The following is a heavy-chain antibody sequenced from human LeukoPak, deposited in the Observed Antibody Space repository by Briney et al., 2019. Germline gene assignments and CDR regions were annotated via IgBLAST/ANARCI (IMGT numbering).Heavy chain of an antibody. D-gene: IGHD4-11*01. CDR1: GFTFRSYG. V-gene: IGHV3-33*01. CDR3: ARDKEGYYSNHEESFDY. J-gene: IGHJ4*02. CDR2: VWYDGTNK. Sequence: GKSLRLSCAASGFTFRSYGMHWVRQAPGKGLEWVALVWYDGTNKYYADSVKGRFTISRDNSKNTLYLQMNSLRAEDTAVYYCARDKEGYYSNHEESFDYWGQGTLVTVSS.